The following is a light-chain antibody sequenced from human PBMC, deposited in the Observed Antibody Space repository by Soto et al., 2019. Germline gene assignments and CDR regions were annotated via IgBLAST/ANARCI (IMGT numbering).Light chain of an antibody. J-gene: IGKJ3*01. Sequence: LTQSPASLSLSPGERATLSCRASQTVGISVAWYQHKPGQPPRLLIYDASKRATGIPARFGGSGSGTDFTLTISSLEPEDFAVYYCQQRTNWLFTFGPGTKVDIK. CDR1: QTVGIS. CDR2: DAS. CDR3: QQRTNWLFT. V-gene: IGKV3-11*01.